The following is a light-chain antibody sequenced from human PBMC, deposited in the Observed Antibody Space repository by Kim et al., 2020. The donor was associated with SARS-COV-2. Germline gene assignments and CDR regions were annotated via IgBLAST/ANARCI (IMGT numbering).Light chain of an antibody. CDR1: SHTSHY. V-gene: IGLV3-19*01. CDR2: GKN. Sequence: VARGQPARITCQGDSHTSHYESWYRQKPGQAPVLVIYGKNNRPSGIPARFSGSTSGNTASLTITGAQAEDEADYYCNCRDSNHWVFGGGTQLTVL. CDR3: NCRDSNHWV. J-gene: IGLJ3*02.